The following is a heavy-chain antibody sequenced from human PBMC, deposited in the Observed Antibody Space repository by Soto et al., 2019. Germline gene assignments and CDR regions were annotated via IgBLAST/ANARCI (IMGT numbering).Heavy chain of an antibody. J-gene: IGHJ6*02. CDR2: ISYDGSNK. CDR1: GFTFSSYA. Sequence: GVSLRLSCAASGFTFSSYAMHWVRQAPGKGLEWVAVISYDGSNKYYADSVKGRFTISRDNSKNTLYLQMNSLRAEDSALYYCARGGPPARSFYYGLDVWGQGTTVTVSS. D-gene: IGHD1-26*01. CDR3: ARGGPPARSFYYGLDV. V-gene: IGHV3-30-3*01.